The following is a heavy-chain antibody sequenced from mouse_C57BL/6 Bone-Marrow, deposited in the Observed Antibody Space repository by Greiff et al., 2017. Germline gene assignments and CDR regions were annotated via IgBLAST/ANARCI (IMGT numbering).Heavy chain of an antibody. Sequence: EVKVVESGGGLVKPGGSLKLSCAASGFTFSSYAMSWVRQTPEKRLEWVATISDGGSYTYYPDNVKGRFTISRDNAKNNLYLQMSHLKSEDTAMYYCARDQAPLDYWGQGTTLTVSS. CDR1: GFTFSSYA. CDR3: ARDQAPLDY. J-gene: IGHJ2*01. D-gene: IGHD3-2*02. V-gene: IGHV5-4*01. CDR2: ISDGGSYT.